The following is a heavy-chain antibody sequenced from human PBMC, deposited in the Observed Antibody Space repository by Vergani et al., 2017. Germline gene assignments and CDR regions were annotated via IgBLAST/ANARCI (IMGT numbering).Heavy chain of an antibody. CDR1: GFTFSTYA. CDR2: ISSDGGST. CDR3: AGXQGTSAYYYGGFDY. V-gene: IGHV3-23*04. J-gene: IGHJ4*02. D-gene: IGHD3-22*01. Sequence: VQLVESGGGLVQPGGSLGLSCAASGFTFSTYAMTWVRQAPGKGLEWVSTISSDGGSTYYADSVKGRFTISRDNSKNTLSLQMNSLTAEDTAIYYCAGXQGTSAYYYGGFDYWGQGILVTVSS.